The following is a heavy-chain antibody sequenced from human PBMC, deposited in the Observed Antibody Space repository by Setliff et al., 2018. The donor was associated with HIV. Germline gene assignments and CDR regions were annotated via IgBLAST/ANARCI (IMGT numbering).Heavy chain of an antibody. J-gene: IGHJ4*02. CDR2: IVVDSGDT. D-gene: IGHD3-10*01. V-gene: IGHV1-58*02. CDR1: GYTLTSYG. CDR3: ATLVRGVAPFDD. Sequence: SVKVSCKASGYTLTSYGINWVRQARGQRLEWIGWIVVDSGDTNYAQKFQNRVALTRDVSTRTAYMELSSLRSEDTAVYYCATLVRGVAPFDDWGQGTLVTVSS.